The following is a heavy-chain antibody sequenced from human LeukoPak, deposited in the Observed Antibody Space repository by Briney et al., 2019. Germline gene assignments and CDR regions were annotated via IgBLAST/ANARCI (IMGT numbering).Heavy chain of an antibody. J-gene: IGHJ4*02. D-gene: IGHD6-19*01. CDR3: AGDVGSDRSGWYSSDY. V-gene: IGHV4-59*01. Sequence: SETLSLTCTVSGGSINNYYWSWIRQSPEKGLEWIAYIFHTGSTNSNPSLESRVTISVDTSKNQFSLKLSSVTAADTAVYYCAGDVGSDRSGWYSSDYWGQGILVTVSS. CDR2: IFHTGST. CDR1: GGSINNYY.